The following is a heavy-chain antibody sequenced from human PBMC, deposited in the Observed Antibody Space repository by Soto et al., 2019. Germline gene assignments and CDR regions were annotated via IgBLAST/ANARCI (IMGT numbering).Heavy chain of an antibody. Sequence: EVQLVESGGGLVQPGGSLRLSCAASGFTFSSYRMNWVRQAPGKGLEWVSYISSSSSTIYYADSVKGRFTISRDNAKNSLYLQMNSLRDADKAVYYCARDGGSLGYWGQGTMVTVSS. J-gene: IGHJ4*02. CDR2: ISSSSSTI. V-gene: IGHV3-48*02. D-gene: IGHD1-26*01. CDR3: ARDGGSLGY. CDR1: GFTFSSYR.